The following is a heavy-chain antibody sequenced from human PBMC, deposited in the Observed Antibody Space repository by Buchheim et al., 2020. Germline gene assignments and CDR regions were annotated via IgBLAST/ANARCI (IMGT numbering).Heavy chain of an antibody. D-gene: IGHD6-13*01. CDR2: ISYSGST. CDR1: GGSISSSSYY. CDR3: ARRLRVGSSSWRNYYYYYRMDV. V-gene: IGHV4-39*01. Sequence: QLQLQESGPGLVKPSETLSLTCTVSGGSISSSSYYWGWIRQPPGKGLEWIGSISYSGSTYYNPSLKSRVTISVDTSKNQFSLKLSSVTAADTAVYYCARRLRVGSSSWRNYYYYYRMDVWGQGTT. J-gene: IGHJ6*02.